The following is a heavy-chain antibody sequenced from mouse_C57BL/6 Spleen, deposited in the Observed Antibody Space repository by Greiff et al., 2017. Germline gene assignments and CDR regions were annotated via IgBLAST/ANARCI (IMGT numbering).Heavy chain of an antibody. Sequence: VQLQESGPELVKPGASVKISCKASGYAFSSSWMNWVKQRPGKGLEWIGRIYPGDGDTNYNGKFKGKATLTADKSSSTAYMQLSSLISEDSAVYFCAREGNYDYAYAMDYWGQGTSVTVSS. D-gene: IGHD2-4*01. J-gene: IGHJ4*01. CDR3: AREGNYDYAYAMDY. CDR2: IYPGDGDT. CDR1: GYAFSSSW. V-gene: IGHV1-82*01.